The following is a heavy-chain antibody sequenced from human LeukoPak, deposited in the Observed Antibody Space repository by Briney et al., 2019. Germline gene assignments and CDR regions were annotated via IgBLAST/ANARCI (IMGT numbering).Heavy chain of an antibody. CDR3: SRDRGKAAYGMDV. J-gene: IGHJ6*02. D-gene: IGHD3-16*01. CDR1: GLTFSDYY. V-gene: IGHV3-11*06. CDR2: ISSSSSYT. Sequence: GGSLRLSCAASGLTFSDYYMSWTRQAPGKGLEWGSYISSSSSYTTYAASVKGRFTISRDNAKNSLYLQMNSLRAEDRAVYYFSRDRGKAAYGMDVWGQGTTVTVSS.